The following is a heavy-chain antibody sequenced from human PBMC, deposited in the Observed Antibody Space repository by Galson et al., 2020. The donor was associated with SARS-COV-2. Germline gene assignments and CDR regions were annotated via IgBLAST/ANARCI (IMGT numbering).Heavy chain of an antibody. CDR1: GGSISSSSYY. J-gene: IGHJ6*02. V-gene: IGHV4-39*07. D-gene: IGHD2-8*02. Sequence: ASETLSLTCTVSGGSISSSSYYWGWIRQPPGKGLEWIGSIYYSGSTYYNPSLKSRVTISVDTSKNQFSLKLSSVTAADTAVYYCARDLVVYGMDVWGQGTTVTVSS. CDR3: ARDLVVYGMDV. CDR2: IYYSGST.